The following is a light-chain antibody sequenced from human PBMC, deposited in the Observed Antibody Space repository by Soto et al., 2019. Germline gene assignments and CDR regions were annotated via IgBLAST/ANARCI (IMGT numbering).Light chain of an antibody. CDR1: QTVGSK. CDR2: GAS. V-gene: IGKV3-15*01. CDR3: QQYNNWPRT. J-gene: IGKJ1*01. Sequence: EIVMTQSPATLSVSPGERATLSCRASQTVGSKLAWYQQKPGQVPRLLIYGASTRATGITVRFSGSGSGTEFTLTTSSLQSEDFVVYYCQQYNNWPRTFGQGTKVEIK.